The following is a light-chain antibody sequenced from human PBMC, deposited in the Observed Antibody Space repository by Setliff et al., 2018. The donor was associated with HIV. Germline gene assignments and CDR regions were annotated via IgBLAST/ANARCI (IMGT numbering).Light chain of an antibody. CDR1: SSDVGGYSY. V-gene: IGLV2-14*01. CDR3: SSYRSGNTLV. CDR2: EVS. J-gene: IGLJ1*01. Sequence: ALTQPASVSGSPGQSITISCTGTSSDVGGYSYVSWYQQHPGKAPKLMIYEVSNRPSGISNRFSGSKSGNTASLTISGLQAEDEADYYCSSYRSGNTLVFGTGTKVTVL.